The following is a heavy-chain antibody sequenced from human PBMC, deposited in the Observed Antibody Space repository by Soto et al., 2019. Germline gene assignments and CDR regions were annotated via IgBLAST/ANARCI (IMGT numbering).Heavy chain of an antibody. CDR2: IYHSGST. V-gene: IGHV4-30-2*01. CDR1: GGSISSGGYS. J-gene: IGHJ6*02. Sequence: PSETLSLTCAVSGGSISSGGYSWSWIRQPPGKGLEWIGYIYHSGSTYYNPSLKSRVTISVDRSKNQFSLKLSSVTAADTAVYYCARDLAAAGSDDYGMDVWGQGTTVTVSS. CDR3: ARDLAAAGSDDYGMDV. D-gene: IGHD6-13*01.